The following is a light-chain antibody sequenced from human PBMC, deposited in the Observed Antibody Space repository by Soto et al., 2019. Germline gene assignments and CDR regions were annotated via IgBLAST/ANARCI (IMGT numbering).Light chain of an antibody. CDR1: QSVSRSY. CDR2: GAS. CDR3: QQYGSSPPYT. V-gene: IGKV3-20*01. J-gene: IGKJ2*01. Sequence: EIVLTQSPGILSLSPGERATLSCRASQSVSRSYLAWYQQKPGQAPRLVIYGASRRATGIPDRFSGSGSGKDFTLTISRLQPEDVAVYYCQQYGSSPPYTFGQGTKLEIK.